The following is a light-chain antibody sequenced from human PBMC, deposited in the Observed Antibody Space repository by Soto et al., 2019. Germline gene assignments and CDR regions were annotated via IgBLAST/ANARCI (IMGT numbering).Light chain of an antibody. V-gene: IGLV2-14*01. CDR1: SSDVGGYHY. CDR3: SSYTSSSTPYV. CDR2: DVC. J-gene: IGLJ1*01. Sequence: QSALTQPASVSGSPGQSITIACTGTSSDVGGYHYVSWYQQHPGKAPKLMIYDVCNRPSGVSNRFSGSKSGNTASLTISGLQAEDEADYYCSSYTSSSTPYVFGTGTKLTVL.